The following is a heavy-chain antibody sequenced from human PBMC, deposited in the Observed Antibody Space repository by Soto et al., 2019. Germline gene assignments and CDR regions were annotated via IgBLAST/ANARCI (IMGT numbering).Heavy chain of an antibody. D-gene: IGHD4-17*01. Sequence: EVQLLESGGGLVQPGGSLRLSCAASGFTLSSYDMSWVRQAPGKGLEGVSTVSGSGDTTYYADSVKGRFTISRDNSKNTLYLQMESLRAEDTAVYYCAKAYGGITPYQYGMDVWGQGTTVTVSS. CDR1: GFTLSSYD. J-gene: IGHJ6*02. V-gene: IGHV3-23*01. CDR2: VSGSGDTT. CDR3: AKAYGGITPYQYGMDV.